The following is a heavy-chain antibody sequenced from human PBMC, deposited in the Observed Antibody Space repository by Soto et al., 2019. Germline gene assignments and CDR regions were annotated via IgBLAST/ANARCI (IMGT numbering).Heavy chain of an antibody. CDR3: ARDLTELDLAGY. V-gene: IGHV1-18*01. D-gene: IGHD1-7*01. J-gene: IGHJ4*02. CDR2: ISAYNGNT. CDR1: GYTFTSYG. Sequence: ASVKVSCKASGYTFTSYGISWVRQAPGQGLEWMGWISAYNGNTNYAQKLPGRVTMTTDTSTSTAYMELRSLRSDDAAVYYCARDLTELDLAGYWGQGTLVTASS.